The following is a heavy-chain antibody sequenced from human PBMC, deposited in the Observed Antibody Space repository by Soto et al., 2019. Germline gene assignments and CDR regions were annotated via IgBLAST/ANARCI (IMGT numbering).Heavy chain of an antibody. J-gene: IGHJ3*02. Sequence: AWGFLRVSFAAAGVTFGNHGVNWVRQARGKGLEWVSAISGSAGSTYYADSVKGRFTISRDTSKNTLYLQMNSLRAEDTAVYYCAKGNSWSPALVLDIWGQGTMVTVSS. CDR1: GVTFGNHG. D-gene: IGHD1-7*01. CDR2: ISGSAGST. V-gene: IGHV3-23*01. CDR3: AKGNSWSPALVLDI.